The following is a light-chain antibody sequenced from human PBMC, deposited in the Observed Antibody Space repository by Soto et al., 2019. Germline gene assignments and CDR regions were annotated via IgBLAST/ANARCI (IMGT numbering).Light chain of an antibody. CDR2: NNN. J-gene: IGLJ3*02. V-gene: IGLV1-44*01. CDR3: AVWDDSLHGV. Sequence: QSVLTQPPSASGTPGQRVTISCSGSNSNIGRNTVNWYQQVPGTAPKVLIYNNNQRPSGAPDRFSGSKSGTAASLAISGLRSEDEADYYCAVWDDSLHGVFGGGTKLTVL. CDR1: NSNIGRNT.